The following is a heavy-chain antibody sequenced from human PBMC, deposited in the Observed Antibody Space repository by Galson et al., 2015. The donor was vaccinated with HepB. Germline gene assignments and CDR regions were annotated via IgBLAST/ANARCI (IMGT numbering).Heavy chain of an antibody. Sequence: SVKVSCKASGGTFSSYAISWVRQAPGQGLEWMGGIIPIFGIANYAQKFQGRVTITADESTSTAYMELSSLRSEDTAVYYCASLGYDSSGYYYVNDYWGQGTLVTVSS. J-gene: IGHJ4*02. D-gene: IGHD3-22*01. CDR1: GGTFSSYA. V-gene: IGHV1-69*13. CDR3: ASLGYDSSGYYYVNDY. CDR2: IIPIFGIA.